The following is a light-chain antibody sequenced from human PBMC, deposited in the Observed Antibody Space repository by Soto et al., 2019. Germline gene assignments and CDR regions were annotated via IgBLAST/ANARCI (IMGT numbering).Light chain of an antibody. J-gene: IGKJ4*01. Sequence: EIVLTQSLGTLSLSPGERATLSCRASQSVSSSYLAWYQQKPGQAPSLLIYDTSNRATGIPARFSGSGSGTDFTLTISSLEPEDFAVYYCQQRYNWPLTFGGGTKVDIK. CDR3: QQRYNWPLT. V-gene: IGKV3D-20*02. CDR2: DTS. CDR1: QSVSSSY.